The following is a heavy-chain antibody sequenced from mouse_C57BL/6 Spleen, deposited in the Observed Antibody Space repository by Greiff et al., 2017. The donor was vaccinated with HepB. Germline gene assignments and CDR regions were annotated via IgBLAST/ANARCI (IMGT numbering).Heavy chain of an antibody. D-gene: IGHD2-5*01. Sequence: EVMLVESGGGLVQPGGSMKLSCVASGFTFSNYWMNWVRQSPEKGLEWVAQIRLKSDNYATHYAESVKGRFTISRDDSKSSVYLQMNNLRAEDTGIDYCTGRDYSNLDYWGQGTTLTVSS. J-gene: IGHJ2*01. V-gene: IGHV6-3*01. CDR1: GFTFSNYW. CDR3: TGRDYSNLDY. CDR2: IRLKSDNYAT.